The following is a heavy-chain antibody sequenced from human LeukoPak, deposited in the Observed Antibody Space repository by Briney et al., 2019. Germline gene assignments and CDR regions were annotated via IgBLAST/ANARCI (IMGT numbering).Heavy chain of an antibody. CDR1: GGSISSSSYC. J-gene: IGHJ4*02. V-gene: IGHV4-39*07. CDR2: IYYSGST. CDR3: AREYSSAVHFFDY. Sequence: PSETLSLTCTVSGGSISSSSYCWGWIRQPPGKGLEWIGSIYYSGSTYYNPSLKSRVTISVDTSKNQFSLKLSSVTAADTAVYYCAREYSSAVHFFDYWGQGTLVTVSS. D-gene: IGHD6-19*01.